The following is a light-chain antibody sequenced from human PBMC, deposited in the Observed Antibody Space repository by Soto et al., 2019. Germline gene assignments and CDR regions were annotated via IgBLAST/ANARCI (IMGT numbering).Light chain of an antibody. CDR2: KAS. CDR3: QQYSYYST. V-gene: IGKV1-5*03. Sequence: DIQMTQSPSTLSASVGDRVTITSRASQSISNWLAWYQQKPGEAPNLLIYKASTLESGVPSRFSGSGYGTEFALTISSLQPEDFATYYCQQYSYYSTFGQGTKVDIK. J-gene: IGKJ1*01. CDR1: QSISNW.